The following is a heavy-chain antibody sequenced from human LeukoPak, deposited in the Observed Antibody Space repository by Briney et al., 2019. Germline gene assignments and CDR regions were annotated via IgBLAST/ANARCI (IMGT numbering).Heavy chain of an antibody. J-gene: IGHJ4*02. Sequence: GGSLRLSCAASGFTFSSYSMNWVRQAPGKGLEWVSSISSSSSYIYYADSVKGRFTISRDNAKNSLYLQMNSLRAEDTAVYYCAKDLAVAAYQYYFDYWGQGTLVTVSS. CDR2: ISSSSSYI. CDR3: AKDLAVAAYQYYFDY. CDR1: GFTFSSYS. V-gene: IGHV3-21*01. D-gene: IGHD6-6*01.